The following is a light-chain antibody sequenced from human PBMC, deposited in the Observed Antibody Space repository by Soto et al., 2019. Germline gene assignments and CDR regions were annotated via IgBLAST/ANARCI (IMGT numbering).Light chain of an antibody. CDR3: QQRSDWPWT. V-gene: IGKV3-15*01. J-gene: IGKJ1*01. Sequence: EIVMTQSPGTLSVSPGERATLSCRASQSVSVNLAWYQQKPGQAPRLLIYGVSTRATGIPARFSGSESGTEFTLTISSLQSEDFAVYYCQQRSDWPWTFGQGTKVEIK. CDR2: GVS. CDR1: QSVSVN.